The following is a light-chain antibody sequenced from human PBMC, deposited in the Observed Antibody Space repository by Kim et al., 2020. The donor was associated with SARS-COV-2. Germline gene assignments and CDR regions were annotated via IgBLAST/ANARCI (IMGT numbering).Light chain of an antibody. CDR2: AAS. V-gene: IGKV1-39*01. CDR1: ESITSY. Sequence: DIQVTQSPSSLSASVGDRVTITCRPSESITSYLDWYQHKSGKAPKLLIYAASSLQSGVPSRFSGSESGTEFTLIITNLQPEDSATYYCQQTYRTPYTFGQGTKLEI. CDR3: QQTYRTPYT. J-gene: IGKJ2*01.